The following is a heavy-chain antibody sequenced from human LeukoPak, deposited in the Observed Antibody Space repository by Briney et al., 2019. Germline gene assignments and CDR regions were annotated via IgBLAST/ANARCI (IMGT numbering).Heavy chain of an antibody. CDR1: GGSFSYYY. Sequence: PSETLSLTCAVYGGSFSYYYWSWIRQPPEKGLEWIGETNRSGSTNYNPSLKSRVTISVGTSKNQFSLKLSSVTAADTAVYYCARGGFYCGDDCYVDYWGQGTLVTVSP. J-gene: IGHJ4*02. CDR3: ARGGFYCGDDCYVDY. CDR2: TNRSGST. V-gene: IGHV4-34*01. D-gene: IGHD2-21*02.